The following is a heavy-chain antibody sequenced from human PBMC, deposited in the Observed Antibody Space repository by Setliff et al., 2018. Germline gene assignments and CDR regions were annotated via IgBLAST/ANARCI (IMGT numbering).Heavy chain of an antibody. V-gene: IGHV1-8*03. D-gene: IGHD3-3*01. Sequence: ASVKVSCKASGYTFTGYYMHWVRQAPGQGLEWMGWINPNSGNTGYAQKFQGRVTITRNTSISTAYMERSSLRSEDTAVYYCARGRRGNYDFWSGYSNWFDPWGQGTLVTVSS. CDR2: INPNSGNT. J-gene: IGHJ5*02. CDR3: ARGRRGNYDFWSGYSNWFDP. CDR1: GYTFTGYY.